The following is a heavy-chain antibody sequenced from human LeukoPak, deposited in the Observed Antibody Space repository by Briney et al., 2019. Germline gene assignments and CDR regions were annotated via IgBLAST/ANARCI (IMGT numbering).Heavy chain of an antibody. D-gene: IGHD5-18*01. J-gene: IGHJ4*02. CDR2: IVPILGTA. Sequence: SVKVSCKAPGGSFGRYAIRWVRQAPGQGLEWMGGIVPILGTANYAQKFQGRVTITADDSTGTAYMELTSLRSADTAVYYCARSQGYSYGSSYWGQGTLVTVSS. V-gene: IGHV1-69*13. CDR3: ARSQGYSYGSSY. CDR1: GGSFGRYA.